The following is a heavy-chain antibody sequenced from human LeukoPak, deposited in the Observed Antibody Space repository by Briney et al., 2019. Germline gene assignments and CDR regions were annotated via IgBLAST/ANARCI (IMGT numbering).Heavy chain of an antibody. J-gene: IGHJ4*02. CDR3: AKDTALRLWLGEYFDY. CDR2: ISGSGGST. V-gene: IGHV3-23*01. CDR1: GFTFSSYA. Sequence: GGSLRLSCAASGFTFSSYAMSWVRQAPGKGLEWVSAISGSGGSTYYADSVKSRFTISRDNAKITLYLQMNSLRAEDTAVYYCAKDTALRLWLGEYFDYWGQGTLITVSS. D-gene: IGHD3-10*01.